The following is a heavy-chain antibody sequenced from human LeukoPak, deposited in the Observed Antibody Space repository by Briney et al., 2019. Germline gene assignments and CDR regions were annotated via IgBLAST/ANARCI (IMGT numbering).Heavy chain of an antibody. CDR3: AISLGLSDTYWDF. CDR2: LYPGDSDP. Sequence: GESLKLSCKASGYSFTTYWLGWVRQMPGKGLEWMGILYPGDSDPRYNPSFQGQVTISVDTSITTAHLQWSSLKASDTAIYYCAISLGLSDTYWDFWGQGTLVTVTS. D-gene: IGHD2-8*02. CDR1: GYSFTTYW. V-gene: IGHV5-51*01. J-gene: IGHJ4*02.